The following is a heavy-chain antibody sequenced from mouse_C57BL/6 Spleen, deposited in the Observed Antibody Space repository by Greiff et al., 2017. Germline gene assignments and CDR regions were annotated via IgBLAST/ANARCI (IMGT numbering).Heavy chain of an antibody. CDR2: ISTYYGDA. J-gene: IGHJ1*03. CDR1: GYTFTDYA. D-gene: IGHD1-1*01. Sequence: QVQLQQSGPELVRPGVSVKISCKGSGYTFTDYAMHWVKQSHAKSLEWIGVISTYYGDASYNQKFKDKATMTVDQSSSTAYMELARLTSEDSAVYYCASAPFYYCGSNWYFDVWGTGTTVTVSS. V-gene: IGHV1-67*01. CDR3: ASAPFYYCGSNWYFDV.